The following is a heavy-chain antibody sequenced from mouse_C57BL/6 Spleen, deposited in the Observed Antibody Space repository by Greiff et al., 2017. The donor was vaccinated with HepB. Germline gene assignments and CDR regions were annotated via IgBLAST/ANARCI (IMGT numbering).Heavy chain of an antibody. J-gene: IGHJ4*01. CDR1: GYTFTSYW. CDR3: ARSRSSGSHYYAMDY. Sequence: QVQLQQPGAELVMPGASVKLSCKASGYTFTSYWMHWVKQRPGQGLEWIGEIDPSDSYTNYNQKFKGKSTLTVDKSSSTAYMQLSSLTSEDSAVYYCARSRSSGSHYYAMDYWGQGTSVTGSS. V-gene: IGHV1-69*01. CDR2: IDPSDSYT. D-gene: IGHD3-2*02.